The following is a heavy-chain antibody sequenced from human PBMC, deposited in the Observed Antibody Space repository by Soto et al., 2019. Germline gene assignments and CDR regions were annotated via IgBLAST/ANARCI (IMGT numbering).Heavy chain of an antibody. D-gene: IGHD6-19*01. CDR2: MNPNSGNT. J-gene: IGHJ6*02. V-gene: IGHV1-8*01. CDR1: GYTFTSYD. Sequence: ASVKVSCKASGYTFTSYDINWVRQATGQGLEWMGWMNPNSGNTGYAQKFQGRVTMTRNTSISTAYMELSSLRSEDTAVYYCARARRLYSSTYYGMDVWGQGTTVTVSS. CDR3: ARARRLYSSTYYGMDV.